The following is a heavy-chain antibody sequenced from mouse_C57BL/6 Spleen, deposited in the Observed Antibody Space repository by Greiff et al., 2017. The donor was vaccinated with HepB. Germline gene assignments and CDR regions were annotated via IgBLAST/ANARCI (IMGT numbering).Heavy chain of an antibody. J-gene: IGHJ2*01. CDR1: GYTFTDYY. D-gene: IGHD2-1*01. CDR3: ARSGYYGNYFDY. Sequence: VQLQQSGPELVKPGASVKISCKASGYTFTDYYMNWVKQSHGKSLEWIGDINPNNGGTSYNQKFKGKATLTVDKSSSTAYMELRSLTSEDSAVYYCARSGYYGNYFDYWGQGTTLTVSS. V-gene: IGHV1-26*01. CDR2: INPNNGGT.